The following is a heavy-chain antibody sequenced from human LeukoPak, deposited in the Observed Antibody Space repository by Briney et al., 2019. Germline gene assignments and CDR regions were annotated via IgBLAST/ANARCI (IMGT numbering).Heavy chain of an antibody. V-gene: IGHV4-4*02. CDR2: IYYSGST. Sequence: SGTLSLTCAVSGDSINSSDWWSWVRQSPGKGLEWIGYIYYSGSTYYNPSLKSRVTISVDTSKNQFSLKLSSVTAADTAVYYCAREVGYGDYGRGFDYWGQGTLVTVSS. CDR3: AREVGYGDYGRGFDY. CDR1: GDSINSSDW. J-gene: IGHJ4*02. D-gene: IGHD4-17*01.